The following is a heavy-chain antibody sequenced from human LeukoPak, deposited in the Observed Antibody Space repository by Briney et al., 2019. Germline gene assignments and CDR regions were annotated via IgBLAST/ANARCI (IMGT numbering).Heavy chain of an antibody. V-gene: IGHV3-7*01. D-gene: IGHD6-19*01. CDR1: GFTFSSYW. CDR3: ARDPEAVAGYYFDY. CDR2: IKQDGSEK. Sequence: PGGSLRLSCAASGFTFSSYWMSWVRQAPGKGLEWVANIKQDGSEKYYVDSVKGRFTISRDNAKNSLYQQMNSLRAEDTAVYYCARDPEAVAGYYFDYWGQGTLVTVSS. J-gene: IGHJ4*02.